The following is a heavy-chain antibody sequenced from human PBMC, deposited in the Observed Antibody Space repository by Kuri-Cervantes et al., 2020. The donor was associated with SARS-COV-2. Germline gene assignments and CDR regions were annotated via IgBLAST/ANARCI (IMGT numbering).Heavy chain of an antibody. D-gene: IGHD1-26*01. J-gene: IGHJ4*02. V-gene: IGHV1-2*02. CDR1: GYTFTDYY. CDR3: ARPMYSGSYYGGWGTFDY. Sequence: ASVKVSCKASGYTFTDYYLHWVRQAPGQGLEWVGWINPDTGYTNYAQKFQGRVTMTRDTSISTAYMELSRLRSDDTAVYYCARPMYSGSYYGGWGTFDYWGQGTLVTVSS. CDR2: INPDTGYT.